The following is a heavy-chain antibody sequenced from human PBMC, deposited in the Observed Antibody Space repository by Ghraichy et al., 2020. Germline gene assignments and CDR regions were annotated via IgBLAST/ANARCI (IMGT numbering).Heavy chain of an antibody. V-gene: IGHV3-48*03. D-gene: IGHD2-2*01. Sequence: GGSLRLSCEASGFTFSNYEMDWVRQAPGKGLEWVSYISRTGSTTYYADSVKGRFSISRDNAKNSLYLQTNSLRAEDTAVYYCSRKAIYYQYAMDVWGQGTTVTVSS. CDR2: ISRTGSTT. CDR1: GFTFSNYE. CDR3: SRKAIYYQYAMDV. J-gene: IGHJ6*02.